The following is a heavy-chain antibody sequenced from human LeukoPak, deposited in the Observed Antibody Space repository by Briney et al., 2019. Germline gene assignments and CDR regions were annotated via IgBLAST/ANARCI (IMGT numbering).Heavy chain of an antibody. CDR1: GYTFTGYY. CDR2: INPNSGGT. CDR3: ARVRTTVLYCSGGSCPFDY. V-gene: IGHV1-2*02. Sequence: GASVKLSCKVSGYTFTGYYMHWVRHAPGQGLDWMGWINPNSGGTNYAQKFQGRVTMTRDTSISTAYMELSRLRSDDTAVYYCARVRTTVLYCSGGSCPFDYWGQGTLVTVSS. D-gene: IGHD2-15*01. J-gene: IGHJ4*02.